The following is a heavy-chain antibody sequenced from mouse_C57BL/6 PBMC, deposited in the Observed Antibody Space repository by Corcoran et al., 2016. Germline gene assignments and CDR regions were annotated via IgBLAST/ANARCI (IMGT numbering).Heavy chain of an antibody. CDR2: INPKNGGT. D-gene: IGHD2-14*01. V-gene: IGHV1-26*01. CDR3: ARWVLDWLAMDY. J-gene: IGHJ4*01. Sequence: EVQLQQSGPELVKPGASVKISCKASGYTFTDYYMNWVKQSHGKSLEWIGDINPKNGGTSYNQKFKGKATLTVDKSSSTAYMELSSLTSEDSAVYYFARWVLDWLAMDYWGQGTSVTVSS. CDR1: GYTFTDYY.